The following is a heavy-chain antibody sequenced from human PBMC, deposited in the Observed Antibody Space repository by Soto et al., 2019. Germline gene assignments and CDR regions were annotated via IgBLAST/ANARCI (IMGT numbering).Heavy chain of an antibody. J-gene: IGHJ4*02. CDR3: TRGADGFDY. CDR2: ISYDGSNK. D-gene: IGHD3-16*01. CDR1: GFTFSSYG. Sequence: GGSLRLSCAASGFTFSSYGMHWVRQAPGKGLEWVAVISYDGSNKYYADSVKGRFTISRDNSKNTLYLQMNSLRAEDTAVYYCTRGADGFDYWGQGTLVTVSS. V-gene: IGHV3-30*03.